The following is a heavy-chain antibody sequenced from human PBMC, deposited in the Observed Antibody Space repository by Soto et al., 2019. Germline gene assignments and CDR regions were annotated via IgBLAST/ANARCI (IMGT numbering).Heavy chain of an antibody. CDR1: GFSLSTSGVG. Sequence: QITLKESGPTLVKPTQTLTLTCTFSGFSLSTSGVGVGWFRQPPGKALEWLALIYWYHSERYSPSLKSMLSITKYTSRNQVVLTLPNVDPVDPATYYCSHRVRWLYFDDWGRGTLVTVSS. CDR2: IYWYHSE. CDR3: SHRVRWLYFDD. V-gene: IGHV2-5*01. D-gene: IGHD3-22*01. J-gene: IGHJ2*01.